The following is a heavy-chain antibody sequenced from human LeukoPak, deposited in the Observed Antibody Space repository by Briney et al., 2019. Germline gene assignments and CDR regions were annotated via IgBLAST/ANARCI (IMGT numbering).Heavy chain of an antibody. CDR1: GFTFNDYA. J-gene: IGHJ6*02. CDR2: ISWNSGSI. D-gene: IGHD3-10*01. V-gene: IGHV3-9*01. CDR3: AKDLSLIRGVTPYYYYYGMDV. Sequence: GGSQRLSCAASGFTFNDYAMHWVRQAPGKGLEWVSGISWNSGSIGYADSVKGRFTISRDNAKNSLYLQMNSLRAEDTALYYCAKDLSLIRGVTPYYYYYGMDVWGQGTTVTVSS.